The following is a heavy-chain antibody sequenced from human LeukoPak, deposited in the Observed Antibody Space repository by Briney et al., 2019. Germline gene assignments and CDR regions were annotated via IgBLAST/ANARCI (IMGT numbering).Heavy chain of an antibody. Sequence: GSLRLSCAASGFTFSSYAMSWIRQPPGKGLEWIGEINHSGSTNYNPSLKSRVTISVDTSKNQFSLKLSSVTAADTAVYYCARNPRYDFWSGYYTGTFDYWGQGTLVTVSS. D-gene: IGHD3-3*01. V-gene: IGHV4-34*01. J-gene: IGHJ4*02. CDR3: ARNPRYDFWSGYYTGTFDY. CDR2: INHSGST. CDR1: GFTFSSYA.